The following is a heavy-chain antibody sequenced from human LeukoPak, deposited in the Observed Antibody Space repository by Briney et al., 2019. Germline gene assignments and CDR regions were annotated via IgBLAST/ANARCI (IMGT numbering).Heavy chain of an antibody. Sequence: PSETLSLTCTVSGGSISSSSYYWGWIRQPPGKGLEWIGSIYYSGSTYYNPSLKSRVTISVDTSKNQFSLKLSSVTAADTAVYYCARAGGYYSSGSYLEYWGQGTLVTVSS. D-gene: IGHD3-10*01. J-gene: IGHJ4*02. CDR1: GGSISSSSYY. CDR3: ARAGGYYSSGSYLEY. V-gene: IGHV4-39*07. CDR2: IYYSGST.